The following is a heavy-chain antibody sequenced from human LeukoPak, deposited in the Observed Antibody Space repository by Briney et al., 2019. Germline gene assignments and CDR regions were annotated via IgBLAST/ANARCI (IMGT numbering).Heavy chain of an antibody. D-gene: IGHD6-19*01. Sequence: SETLSLTCAVYGGSFSGYYWSWIRQPPGKGLEWIGEINHSGSTNYNPSLKIRVTISVDTSKNQFSLKLSSVAAADTAVYYCARSSGWYRGYFDYWGQGTLVTVSS. V-gene: IGHV4-34*01. CDR1: GGSFSGYY. CDR3: ARSSGWYRGYFDY. CDR2: INHSGST. J-gene: IGHJ4*02.